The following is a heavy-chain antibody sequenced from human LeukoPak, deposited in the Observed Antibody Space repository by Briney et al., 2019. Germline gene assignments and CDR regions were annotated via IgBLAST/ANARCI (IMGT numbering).Heavy chain of an antibody. CDR3: ARRRGYSYGSLDY. D-gene: IGHD5-18*01. J-gene: IGHJ4*02. CDR2: IIPIFGTA. CDR1: GGTFSSYA. Sequence: GASVKVSCKASGGTFSSYAISWVRQAPGQGLEWMGGIIPIFGTANYAQKFQGRVTITADESTSTAYMELSSLRSEDTAVYYCARRRGYSYGSLDYWGQGTLSPSPQ. V-gene: IGHV1-69*13.